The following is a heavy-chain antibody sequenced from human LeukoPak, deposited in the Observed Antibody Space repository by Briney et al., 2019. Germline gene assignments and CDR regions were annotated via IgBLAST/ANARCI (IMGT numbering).Heavy chain of an antibody. CDR2: ITPDGSGK. D-gene: IGHD1-1*01. V-gene: IGHV3-7*01. J-gene: IGHJ4*02. CDR1: GFSFRDYW. Sequence: GGSLRLSCVASGFSFRDYWMSWVRQAPGKGLEWVADITPDGSGKTYVDSVKGRFTISRDNAKQSLYLQRDTLTAGDTAVYYCVMSWIRQQRDSWGQGTLVTVSS. CDR3: VMSWIRQQRDS.